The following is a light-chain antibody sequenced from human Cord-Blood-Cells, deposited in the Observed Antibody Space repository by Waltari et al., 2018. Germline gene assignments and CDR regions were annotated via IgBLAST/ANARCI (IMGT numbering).Light chain of an antibody. CDR2: GNS. V-gene: IGLV1-40*01. CDR1: SSTIGAGSD. J-gene: IGLJ2*01. Sequence: QSVLTQPLSASGAPRQRVTISCPGSSSTIGAGSDVHWNQQLPGTAPKLLIYGNSNRPSGVPDRFSACKSGTSASLAITGLQAEDEADYYCQSYDSSLKVFGGGTKLTVL. CDR3: QSYDSSLKV.